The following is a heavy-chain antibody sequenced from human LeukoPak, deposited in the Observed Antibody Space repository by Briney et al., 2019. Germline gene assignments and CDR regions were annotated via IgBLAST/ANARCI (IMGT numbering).Heavy chain of an antibody. Sequence: PETLSLTCTVSGGSISSYYWSWIRQPPGKGLEWIGYIYYSGSTNYNPSLKSRVTISVDTSKNQFSLKLSSVTAADTAVYYCARSSPTYYYDSSGYDYWGQGTLVTVSS. D-gene: IGHD3-22*01. J-gene: IGHJ4*02. CDR2: IYYSGST. V-gene: IGHV4-59*01. CDR1: GGSISSYY. CDR3: ARSSPTYYYDSSGYDY.